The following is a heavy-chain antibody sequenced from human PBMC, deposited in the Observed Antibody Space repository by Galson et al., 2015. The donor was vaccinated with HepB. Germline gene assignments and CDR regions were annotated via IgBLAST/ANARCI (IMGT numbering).Heavy chain of an antibody. V-gene: IGHV3-21*01. J-gene: IGHJ6*02. Sequence: SLRLSCAASGFTFSSYSMNWVRQAPGKGLEWVSSISSSSSYIYYADSVKGRFTISRDNAKNSLYLQMNSLRAEDTAVYYCARAREPSEWATRYYYYYYGMDVWGQGTTVTVSS. D-gene: IGHD1-26*01. CDR3: ARAREPSEWATRYYYYYYGMDV. CDR2: ISSSSSYI. CDR1: GFTFSSYS.